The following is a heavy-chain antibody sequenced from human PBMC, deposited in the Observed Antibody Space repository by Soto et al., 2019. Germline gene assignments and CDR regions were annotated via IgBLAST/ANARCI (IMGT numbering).Heavy chain of an antibody. J-gene: IGHJ3*02. CDR1: GYPVTAYY. V-gene: IGHV1-2*02. CDR3: ARGGGVGVAGSAAFDM. Sequence: QLHLVQSGAVVKKPGASVTVSCSASGYPVTAYYMHWVRQAPGRGLEWMGGINPATGAAKYTQTFRGRVTMARDTYTRTVLMELSGLASEDTAFFYCARGGGVGVAGSAAFDMWGQGTLVTVSS. D-gene: IGHD3-3*01. CDR2: INPATGAA.